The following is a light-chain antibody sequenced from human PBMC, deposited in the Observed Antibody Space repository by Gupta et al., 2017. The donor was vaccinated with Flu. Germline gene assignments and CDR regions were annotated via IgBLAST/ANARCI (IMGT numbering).Light chain of an antibody. V-gene: IGKV2-30*01. CDR2: QVS. Sequence: ISCRSSQSLVYSDGNTYLHWFQERPGQSPRRLIYQVSHRESGVPDRFSGSGSGTDFTLKISRVEAEDVGVYYCMQGSRWPWAFGQGTKVEIK. CDR1: QSLVYSDGNTY. CDR3: MQGSRWPWA. J-gene: IGKJ1*01.